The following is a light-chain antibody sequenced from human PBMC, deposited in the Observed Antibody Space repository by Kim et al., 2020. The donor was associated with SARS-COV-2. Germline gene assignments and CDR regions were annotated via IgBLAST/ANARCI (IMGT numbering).Light chain of an antibody. Sequence: QAGLTQQPSVSKGLRQTATLTCTGNSNIVGNQGAAWLQQHQGHPPKLLSYRNNNRPSGISERFSASRSENTASLTITGLQPEDEADYYCSALDSSLSARVFGGGTQLTVL. CDR3: SALDSSLSARV. J-gene: IGLJ3*02. CDR2: RNN. CDR1: SNIVGNQG. V-gene: IGLV10-54*02.